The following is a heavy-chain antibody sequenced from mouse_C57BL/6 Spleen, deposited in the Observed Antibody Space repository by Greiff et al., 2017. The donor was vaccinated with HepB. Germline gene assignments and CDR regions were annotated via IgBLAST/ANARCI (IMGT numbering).Heavy chain of an antibody. J-gene: IGHJ2*01. CDR2: IYPGSGST. D-gene: IGHD1-1*01. CDR3: ARHYGSSLDYFDY. Sequence: QVQLQQPGAELVKPGASVKMSCKASSYTFTSYWITWVKQRPGQGLEWIGDIYPGSGSTNYNEKFKSKATLTVDTSSSTAYMQLSSLTSEDSAVYYCARHYGSSLDYFDYWGQGTTLTVSS. CDR1: SYTFTSYW. V-gene: IGHV1-55*01.